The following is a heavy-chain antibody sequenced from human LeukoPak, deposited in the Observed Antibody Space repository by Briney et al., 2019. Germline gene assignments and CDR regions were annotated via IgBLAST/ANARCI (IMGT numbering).Heavy chain of an antibody. CDR3: ARHPMAFSVGSSSWYVDAFDI. CDR2: IYYSGST. J-gene: IGHJ3*02. D-gene: IGHD6-13*01. CDR1: GGSISSSSYY. Sequence: SETLSLTCTVSGGSISSSSYYWGWIRQPPGKGLEWIGSIYYSGSTYYNPSLKSRVTISVDTSKNQFSLRLSSVTAADTAVYYCARHPMAFSVGSSSWYVDAFDIWGQGTMVTVSS. V-gene: IGHV4-39*01.